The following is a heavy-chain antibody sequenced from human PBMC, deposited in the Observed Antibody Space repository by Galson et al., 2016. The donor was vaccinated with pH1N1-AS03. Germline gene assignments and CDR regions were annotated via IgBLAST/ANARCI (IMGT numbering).Heavy chain of an antibody. V-gene: IGHV3-30-3*01. Sequence: SLRLSCAASGFIFSDYAMHWVRQAPGKGLEWVAFISYDTGRAKYAASVRGRFTISKDRPRNMLYLEMNKLRVEDTAVYYCVRETPFSSTWYPFHHWGQGTLVRVSA. CDR3: VRETPFSSTWYPFHH. D-gene: IGHD6-13*01. CDR1: GFIFSDYA. J-gene: IGHJ1*01. CDR2: ISYDTGRA.